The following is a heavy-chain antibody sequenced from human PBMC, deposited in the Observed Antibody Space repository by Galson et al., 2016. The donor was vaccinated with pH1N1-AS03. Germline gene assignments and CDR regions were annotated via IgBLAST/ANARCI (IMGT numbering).Heavy chain of an antibody. CDR2: IYPGDSYT. J-gene: IGHJ6*04. Sequence: QSGAEVKKPGESLKISCKGSGYSFTNYWIGWVRQMPGKGLEWMGIIYPGDSYTRYSPSFQGQVTISSDKSITTAYLQWINLKASTTAMYYCARHRLSVTHSFSTRGIDVWGKGTTVTVSS. CDR3: ARHRLSVTHSFSTRGIDV. D-gene: IGHD5/OR15-5a*01. CDR1: GYSFTNYW. V-gene: IGHV5-51*01.